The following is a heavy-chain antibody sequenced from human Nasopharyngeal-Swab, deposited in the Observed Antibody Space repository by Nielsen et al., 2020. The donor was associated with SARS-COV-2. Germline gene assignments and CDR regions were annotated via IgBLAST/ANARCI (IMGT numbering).Heavy chain of an antibody. CDR3: ARSWVPSHYYDSPYFDY. CDR1: GYTFTDYY. J-gene: IGHJ4*02. Sequence: ASVKVSCKASGYTFTDYYMHWVRQAPGPGLEWMGRINPNSGDTNYAQKFQGRVTMTRDTSISTAYMELSRLRSDDTAVYYCARSWVPSHYYDSPYFDYWGQGTLVTVSS. CDR2: INPNSGDT. V-gene: IGHV1-2*06. D-gene: IGHD3-22*01.